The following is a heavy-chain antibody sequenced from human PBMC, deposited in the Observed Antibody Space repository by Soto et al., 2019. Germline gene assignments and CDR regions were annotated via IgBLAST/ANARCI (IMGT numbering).Heavy chain of an antibody. J-gene: IGHJ3*02. CDR1: VGTFSSYA. CDR3: AVKGRGGACDI. V-gene: IGHV1-69*12. D-gene: IGHD3-10*01. Sequence: QVQLVQSGAEVKKPGSSVTVSCKASVGTFSSYAIGWVRQAPGQGLEWMGGIIPIFGTANYAQKFQGRVTITADESTSTAYRELSSLRSEDTAVYYCAVKGRGGACDIWGPGTMVTVSS. CDR2: IIPIFGTA.